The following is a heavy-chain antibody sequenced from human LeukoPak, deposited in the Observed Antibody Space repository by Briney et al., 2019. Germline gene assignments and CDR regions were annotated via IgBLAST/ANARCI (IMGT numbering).Heavy chain of an antibody. V-gene: IGHV3-23*01. D-gene: IGHD2-2*01. CDR1: GFTFSNYA. Sequence: GGSLRLSCAASGFTFSNYAMSWVRQAPGKGLEWVSVITGSGASTYCADSVKGRFTISRDNSRNTFYLQMDSLRAEDTAVYYCAKIGGEYQLLLAGHDYWGQGTLVTVSS. CDR3: AKIGGEYQLLLAGHDY. CDR2: ITGSGAST. J-gene: IGHJ4*02.